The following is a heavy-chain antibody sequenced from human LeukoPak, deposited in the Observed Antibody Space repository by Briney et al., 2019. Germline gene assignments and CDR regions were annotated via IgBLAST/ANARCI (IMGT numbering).Heavy chain of an antibody. CDR2: IYSGGST. CDR3: ARGESYYGSHYFDY. Sequence: PGGSLRLSCAASGFTVSSNYMSWVRQAPGKGLEWVSVIYSGGSTYYADSVKGRFTISRDNSKNTLYLQVNSLRAEDTAVYYCARGESYYGSHYFDYWGQGTLVTVSS. D-gene: IGHD3-10*01. V-gene: IGHV3-53*01. CDR1: GFTVSSNY. J-gene: IGHJ4*02.